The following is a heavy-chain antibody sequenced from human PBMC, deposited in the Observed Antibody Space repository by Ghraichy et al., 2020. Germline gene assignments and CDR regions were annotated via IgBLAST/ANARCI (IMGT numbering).Heavy chain of an antibody. CDR3: AHRRTDTSMNY. D-gene: IGHD5-18*01. J-gene: IGHJ4*02. CDR2: IYWDGDK. CDR1: GFSLSTSGVG. V-gene: IGHV2-5*02. Sequence: SGPTLVKPTQTLTLTCTCSGFSLSTSGVGVGWIRQPPGKALEWLALIYWDGDKRYRPTLKSRLTITKDTSKNQVVLTMTNMDPVDTATYYCAHRRTDTSMNYWGQGTLVTVSS.